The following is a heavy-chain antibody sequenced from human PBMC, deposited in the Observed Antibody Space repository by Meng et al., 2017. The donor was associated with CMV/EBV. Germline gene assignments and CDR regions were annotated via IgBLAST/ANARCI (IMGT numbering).Heavy chain of an antibody. CDR3: ASRIGDIVVVPAAIHASQNWFDP. J-gene: IGHJ5*02. Sequence: SETLSLTCTVSGGSISSSSYYWGWLRQPPGKGREWIVCIYYSGSTYYNPSLRSLVTISVDTSKNQFSLKLSSVTAADTAVYCCASRIGDIVVVPAAIHASQNWFDPWGQGTLVTVSS. CDR2: IYYSGST. CDR1: GGSISSSSYY. V-gene: IGHV4-39*01. D-gene: IGHD2-2*02.